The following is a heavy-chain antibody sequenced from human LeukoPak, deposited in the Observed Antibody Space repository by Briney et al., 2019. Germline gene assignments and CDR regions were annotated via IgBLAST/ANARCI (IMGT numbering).Heavy chain of an antibody. CDR1: GGTFSSYA. CDR2: IIPIFGIA. V-gene: IGHV1-69*04. J-gene: IGHJ4*02. D-gene: IGHD3-22*01. CDR3: ARDSHYYDSSGYPDY. Sequence: ASVKVSCKASGGTFSSYAISWVRQAPGQGLEWMGRIIPIFGIANYAQKFQGRVTITSDKSTSTAYMELSSLRSEDTAVYYGARDSHYYDSSGYPDYWGQGTLVTVSS.